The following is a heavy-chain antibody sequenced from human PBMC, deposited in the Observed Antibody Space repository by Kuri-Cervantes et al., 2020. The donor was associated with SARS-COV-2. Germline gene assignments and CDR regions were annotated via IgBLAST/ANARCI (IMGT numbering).Heavy chain of an antibody. Sequence: SETLSLTCTVSGGSFINTDHYWTRIRQPPGKGLEWIGHIYYSGGTFYNPSLQSRILMSIDTSKNQFSLKLSSVTAADTAVYYCARVENFRGTNKYYPFFHYWGQGTPVTVSS. CDR3: ARVENFRGTNKYYPFFHY. CDR2: IYYSGGT. J-gene: IGHJ4*02. CDR1: GGSFINTDHY. V-gene: IGHV4-30-4*01. D-gene: IGHD3-16*01.